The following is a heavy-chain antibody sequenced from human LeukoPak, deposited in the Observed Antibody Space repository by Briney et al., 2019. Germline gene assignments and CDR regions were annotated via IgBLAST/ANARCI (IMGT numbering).Heavy chain of an antibody. D-gene: IGHD4-17*01. Sequence: GRSLRLSCAASGFTFSSYGMHWVRQAPGKGLEWVAVIWYDGSNKYYADSVKGRFTISRDNSKNTLYLQMNSLRAEDTALYYCAKNFGTVTTYYYYYGMDVWGQGTTVTVSS. CDR3: AKNFGTVTTYYYYYGMDV. J-gene: IGHJ6*02. V-gene: IGHV3-33*06. CDR2: IWYDGSNK. CDR1: GFTFSSYG.